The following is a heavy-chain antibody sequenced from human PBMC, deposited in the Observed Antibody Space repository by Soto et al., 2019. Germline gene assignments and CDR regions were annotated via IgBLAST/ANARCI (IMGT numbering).Heavy chain of an antibody. CDR3: ARDQPRLVPAAVTAPYYYYYYGMDV. D-gene: IGHD2-2*01. CDR1: GFTFSSYS. Sequence: GGSLRLSCAASGFTFSSYSMNWVRQAPGKGLEWVSSISSSSSYIYYADSVKGRFTISRDNAKNSLYLQMNSLRAEDTAVYYCARDQPRLVPAAVTAPYYYYYYGMDVWGQGTTVTVSS. V-gene: IGHV3-21*01. J-gene: IGHJ6*02. CDR2: ISSSSSYI.